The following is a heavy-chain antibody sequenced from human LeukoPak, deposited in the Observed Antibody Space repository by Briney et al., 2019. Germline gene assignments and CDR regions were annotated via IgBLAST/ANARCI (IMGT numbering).Heavy chain of an antibody. Sequence: SETLSLTCTVSGGSMSSYYWSWIRQTPGKGLEWIGYIYYSGTTNYNPSLKSRVTISIDTSKNQFSLKLSSVTAADTAVYYCARGGSSSSDSNFDYWGQGTLVTVSS. J-gene: IGHJ4*02. V-gene: IGHV4-59*01. CDR2: IYYSGTT. CDR3: ARGGSSSSDSNFDY. CDR1: GGSMSSYY. D-gene: IGHD6-6*01.